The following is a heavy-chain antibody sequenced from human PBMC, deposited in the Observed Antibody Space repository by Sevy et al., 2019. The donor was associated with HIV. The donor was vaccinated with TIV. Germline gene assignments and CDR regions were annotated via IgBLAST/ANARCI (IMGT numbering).Heavy chain of an antibody. CDR2: IRRNSHEPYGGTT. CDR3: TRPLATADTPEYFFDY. CDR1: GFTFGDYA. V-gene: IGHV3-49*03. D-gene: IGHD5-12*01. Sequence: TGGSLRLSCTSSGFTFGDYAMSWFRQAPGKGLEWVAFIRRNSHEPYGGTTEYAASVKGRFTISRDDSKSIAYLQMNSLKTEDTAVYYCTRPLATADTPEYFFDYWGQGILVTVSS. J-gene: IGHJ4*02.